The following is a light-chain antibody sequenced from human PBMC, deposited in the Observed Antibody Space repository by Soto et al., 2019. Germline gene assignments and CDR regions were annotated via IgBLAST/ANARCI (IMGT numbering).Light chain of an antibody. Sequence: EIVLTQSPATLSLSPGERATLSCKASQSVSTSLAWYQQKPGQAPRLLIFDASNRATGIPARFSGSGSGTDFTLTISSLEPEDFAVYYCQRRSKWPPLTFGGGTKVEIK. J-gene: IGKJ4*01. CDR1: QSVSTS. CDR2: DAS. V-gene: IGKV3-11*01. CDR3: QRRSKWPPLT.